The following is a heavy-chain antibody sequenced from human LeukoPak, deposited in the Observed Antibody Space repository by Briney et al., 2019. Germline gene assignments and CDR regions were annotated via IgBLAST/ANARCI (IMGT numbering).Heavy chain of an antibody. D-gene: IGHD4-11*01. V-gene: IGHV1-69*01. Sequence: AASVKVSCKASGGTFSSYAISWVRQAPGQGLEWMGGIIPIFGTANYAQKFQGRVTITADESTSTAYMELSSLRSEDTAVYYCASCDCYSNYVFWYFDYWGQGTLVTVSS. CDR3: ASCDCYSNYVFWYFDY. CDR2: IIPIFGTA. CDR1: GGTFSSYA. J-gene: IGHJ4*02.